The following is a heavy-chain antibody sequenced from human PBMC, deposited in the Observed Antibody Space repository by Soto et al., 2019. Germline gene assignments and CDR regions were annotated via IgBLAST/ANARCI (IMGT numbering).Heavy chain of an antibody. D-gene: IGHD1-26*01. CDR1: GYTLHNFG. Sequence: QVQLVQSGAEVKKPGSSVKVSCKASGYTLHNFGLSWVRQAAGQGLEWMGCVSAYNANTNYAQKFQDRVTMTTDTSTSTAFMELRCLRSDDTAVYYCARENSGSYHRHFDYWGQGTLVTVSS. CDR3: ARENSGSYHRHFDY. CDR2: VSAYNANT. J-gene: IGHJ4*01. V-gene: IGHV1-18*01.